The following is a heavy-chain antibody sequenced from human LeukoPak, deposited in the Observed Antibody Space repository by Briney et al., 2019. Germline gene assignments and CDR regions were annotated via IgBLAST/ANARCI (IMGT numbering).Heavy chain of an antibody. Sequence: PGGSLRLSCAASGFTFGSYAMSWVRRAPGKGLEWVSAISGSGGSTYYADSVKGRFTISRDNSKNTLYLQMNSLRAEDTAVYYCAKSAHYYDSSGYPDYWGQGTLVTVSS. CDR1: GFTFGSYA. CDR3: AKSAHYYDSSGYPDY. D-gene: IGHD3-22*01. V-gene: IGHV3-23*01. CDR2: ISGSGGST. J-gene: IGHJ4*02.